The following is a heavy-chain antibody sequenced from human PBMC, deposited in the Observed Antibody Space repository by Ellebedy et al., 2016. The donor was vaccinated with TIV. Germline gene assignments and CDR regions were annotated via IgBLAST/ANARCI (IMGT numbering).Heavy chain of an antibody. V-gene: IGHV3-23*01. Sequence: GESLKISCAASGFTFSSYAMSWVRQAPGKGLEWVSAITGSGGSTYYADSVQGRFTISRDNSKNTLYLQMNNLRAEDTAIYYCARGKSGTYIHHAFDYWGQGTLITVSS. CDR3: ARGKSGTYIHHAFDY. J-gene: IGHJ4*02. CDR2: ITGSGGST. D-gene: IGHD1-14*01. CDR1: GFTFSSYA.